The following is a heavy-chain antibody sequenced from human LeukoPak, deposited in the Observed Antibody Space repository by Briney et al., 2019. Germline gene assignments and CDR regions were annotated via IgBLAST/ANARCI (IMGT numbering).Heavy chain of an antibody. CDR3: AKGVVVVAATLDTDAFDI. J-gene: IGHJ3*02. D-gene: IGHD2-15*01. CDR2: ISWNSGSI. V-gene: IGHV3-9*01. CDR1: GFTFDDYA. Sequence: HPGRSLRLSCAASGFTFDDYAMHWVRQAPGKGLEWVSGISWNSGSIGYADSVKGRFTISRDNAKNSLYLQMNSLRAEDTALYYCAKGVVVVAATLDTDAFDIWGQGTMVTVSS.